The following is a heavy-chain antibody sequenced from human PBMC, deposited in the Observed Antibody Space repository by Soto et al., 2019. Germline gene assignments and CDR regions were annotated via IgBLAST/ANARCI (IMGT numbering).Heavy chain of an antibody. CDR2: IYSGGAT. V-gene: IGHV3-53*01. D-gene: IGHD4-17*01. J-gene: IGHJ2*01. CDR1: GFTVTNKY. Sequence: GSLRLSCAASGFTVTNKYMTWVRQAPGKGLEWVSLIYSGGATSYADSVKGRFTISRDNSKDILYLQMNSLRAEDTAVYYCARVDYGDYGWYFDLWGRGTLVTVSS. CDR3: ARVDYGDYGWYFDL.